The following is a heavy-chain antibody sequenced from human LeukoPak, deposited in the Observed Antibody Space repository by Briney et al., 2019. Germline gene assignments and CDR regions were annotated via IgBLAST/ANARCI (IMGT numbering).Heavy chain of an antibody. CDR2: INPSSGGT. CDR3: ARAFPPHYYDSSGYYYYYYYGMDV. V-gene: IGHV1-2*04. J-gene: IGHJ6*02. Sequence: ASVKVSCKASGYTFTGYYMHWVRQAPGQGLEWMGWINPSSGGTNYAQKFRGWVTMTRDTSISTAYMELSRLRSDDTAVYYCARAFPPHYYDSSGYYYYYYYGMDVWGQGTTVTVSS. CDR1: GYTFTGYY. D-gene: IGHD3-22*01.